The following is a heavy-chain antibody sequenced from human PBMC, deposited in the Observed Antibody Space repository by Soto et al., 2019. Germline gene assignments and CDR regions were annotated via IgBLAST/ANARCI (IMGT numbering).Heavy chain of an antibody. V-gene: IGHV1-69*01. Sequence: QVQLVQSGAEVKKPGSSVKVSCKASGGTLNYDAFTWVRQAPGQGLEWMGGIIPVFHTANYAQKFLGRVTITADESTRTVYMEVKSLRTDDTAVYYCARVRPTDYVGNYNNGMDVWGQGTTVTVSS. CDR1: GGTLNYDA. CDR3: ARVRPTDYVGNYNNGMDV. J-gene: IGHJ6*02. CDR2: IIPVFHTA. D-gene: IGHD4-17*01.